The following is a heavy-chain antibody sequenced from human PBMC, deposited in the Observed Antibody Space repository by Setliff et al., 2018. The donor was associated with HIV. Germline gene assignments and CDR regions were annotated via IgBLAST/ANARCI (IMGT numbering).Heavy chain of an antibody. J-gene: IGHJ4*02. CDR3: ARLPQDVRSSIDF. CDR1: GFTFTDYW. CDR2: INVDGSSI. Sequence: GGSLRLSCAASGFTFTDYWMHWVRQVPGQGLVWVSRINVDGSSISYADSVKGRFTISGDNAKNTLFLQMNSLRAEDTAVYYCARLPQDVRSSIDFWGQGTLVTVSS. V-gene: IGHV3-74*01. D-gene: IGHD6-6*01.